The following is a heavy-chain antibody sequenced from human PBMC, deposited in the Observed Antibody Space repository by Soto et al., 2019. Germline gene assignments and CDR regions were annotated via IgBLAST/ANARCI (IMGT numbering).Heavy chain of an antibody. D-gene: IGHD6-13*01. V-gene: IGHV1-18*04. CDR2: ISAYNGNT. CDR3: AMTPSYSSRWYVAY. CDR1: GYTFTSYG. J-gene: IGHJ4*02. Sequence: ASVKVSCKASGYTFTSYGISWVRQAPGQGLEWMGWISAYNGNTNYAQKLQGRVTMTTDTSTSTAYMELRSLRSDDTAVYYCAMTPSYSSRWYVAYWGQGSLVTVSS.